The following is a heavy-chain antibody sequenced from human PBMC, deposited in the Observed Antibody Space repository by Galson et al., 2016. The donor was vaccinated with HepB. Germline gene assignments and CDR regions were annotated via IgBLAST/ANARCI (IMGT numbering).Heavy chain of an antibody. CDR3: AKPHQFGNRGRYFDY. J-gene: IGHJ4*02. D-gene: IGHD3-10*01. Sequence: SLRLSCAASGFTFSAYAMIWVRQAPGKGLEWVSYVSGSGGRTYYADSVKGRFTVSRDNSKDTLYLQMNSLRAEDTAIYSCAKPHQFGNRGRYFDYWGQGTLVTVSS. V-gene: IGHV3-23*01. CDR2: VSGSGGRT. CDR1: GFTFSAYA.